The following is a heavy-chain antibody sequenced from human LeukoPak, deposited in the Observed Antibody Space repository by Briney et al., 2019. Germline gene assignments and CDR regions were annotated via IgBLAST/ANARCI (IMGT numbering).Heavy chain of an antibody. J-gene: IGHJ4*02. V-gene: IGHV4-38-2*02. CDR1: GYSISSGYY. CDR2: IYHSGST. D-gene: IGHD6-13*01. Sequence: SETLSLTCTVSGYSISSGYYWGWIRQLPGKGLEWIGSIYHSGSTYYNPSLKSRVTISVDTSKNQFSLKLSSVTAADTAVYYCARDRFGSSWYDYWGQGTLVTVSS. CDR3: ARDRFGSSWYDY.